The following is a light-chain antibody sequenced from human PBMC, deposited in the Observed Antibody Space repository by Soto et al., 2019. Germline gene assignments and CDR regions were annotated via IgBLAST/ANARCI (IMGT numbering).Light chain of an antibody. CDR2: AAS. CDR1: QGISSY. Sequence: IQLTQSPSSLSASVGDRVTITCRASQGISSYLAWYQQKPGKAPKFLIYAASTLQRGVPSRFSGSGSGTDFTLTISSLQPDDFATYFCQQLNSYPPTFGQGTELEIK. V-gene: IGKV1-9*01. J-gene: IGKJ2*01. CDR3: QQLNSYPPT.